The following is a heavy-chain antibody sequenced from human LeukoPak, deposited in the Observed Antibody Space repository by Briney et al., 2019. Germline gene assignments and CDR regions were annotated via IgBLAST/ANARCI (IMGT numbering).Heavy chain of an antibody. D-gene: IGHD1-26*01. CDR2: ITGSGGST. J-gene: IGHJ6*03. Sequence: PGGSLRLSCAASGFTFSIYAISWVRQAPGKGLEWVSAITGSGGSTYYADSVQGRFTISRDNSRNTLYLQMNSLRAEDTAVYYCAPWEPRGHYYMDVWGKGTTVTVS. CDR1: GFTFSIYA. CDR3: APWEPRGHYYMDV. V-gene: IGHV3-23*01.